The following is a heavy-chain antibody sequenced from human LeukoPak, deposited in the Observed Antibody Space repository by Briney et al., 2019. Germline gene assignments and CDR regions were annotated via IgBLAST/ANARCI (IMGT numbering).Heavy chain of an antibody. CDR1: GFTFSNAW. CDR2: IKQDGSEK. D-gene: IGHD2-2*01. CDR3: ARGTVVPAAKNWFDP. V-gene: IGHV3-7*03. Sequence: GGSLRLSCAASGFTFSNAWMSWVRQAPGKGLEWVANIKQDGSEKYYVDSVKGRFTISRDNAKNSLYLQMNSLRAEDTAVYYCARGTVVPAAKNWFDPWGQGTLVTVSS. J-gene: IGHJ5*02.